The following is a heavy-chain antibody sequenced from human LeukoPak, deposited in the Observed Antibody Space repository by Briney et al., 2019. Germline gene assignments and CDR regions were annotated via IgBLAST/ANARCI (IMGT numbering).Heavy chain of an antibody. CDR1: GGSISSSSYY. Sequence: PSETLSLTCTVSGGSISSSSYYWGWIRQPPGKGLEWIGSIYYSGSTYYNPSLKSRVTISVDTSKNRFSLKLSSVTAADTAVYYCARHSYLLNWSGYYTDYYYYMDVWGKGTTVTVSS. CDR3: ARHSYLLNWSGYYTDYYYYMDV. V-gene: IGHV4-39*01. J-gene: IGHJ6*03. D-gene: IGHD3-3*01. CDR2: IYYSGST.